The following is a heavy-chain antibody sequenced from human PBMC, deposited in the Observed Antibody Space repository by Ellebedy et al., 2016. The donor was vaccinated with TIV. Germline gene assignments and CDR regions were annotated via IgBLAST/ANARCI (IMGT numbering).Heavy chain of an antibody. CDR3: ARDFNVDTAILGY. V-gene: IGHV3-30*03. Sequence: LSLTCAASGFTFSSYGMHWVRQAPGKGLEWVAVISYDGSNKYYADSVKGRFTISRDNSKNTLYLQMNSLRAEDTAVYYCARDFNVDTAILGYWGQGTLVTVSS. J-gene: IGHJ4*02. D-gene: IGHD5-18*01. CDR1: GFTFSSYG. CDR2: ISYDGSNK.